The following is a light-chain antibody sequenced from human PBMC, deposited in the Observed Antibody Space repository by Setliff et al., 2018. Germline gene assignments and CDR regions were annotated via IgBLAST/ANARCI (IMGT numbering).Light chain of an antibody. CDR3: SSYAGNFLFV. CDR2: EVS. V-gene: IGLV2-14*01. CDR1: SGDIGGYNY. J-gene: IGLJ1*01. Sequence: QSVLTQPASVSGSPGQSITISCTGTSGDIGGYNYVSWYQQHPGKAPKFMIYEVSNRPSGVSNRFSGSKSGNTASLTISGLQAEDEADYYCSSYAGNFLFVFGIGTKVTVL.